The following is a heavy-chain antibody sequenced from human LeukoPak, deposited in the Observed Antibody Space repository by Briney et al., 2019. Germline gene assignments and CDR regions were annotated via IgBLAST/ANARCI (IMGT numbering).Heavy chain of an antibody. V-gene: IGHV1-2*06. Sequence: ASVEVSCKASGYTFSGYHMHWVRQAPGQGLEWMGRINPNNGDTENAQKFQGRVTLTRDTSISTAYMELSRLKFDDTAVYYCARDAAKWLLPLEDYYHYYGMDVWGQGTTVTVSS. J-gene: IGHJ6*02. CDR2: INPNNGDT. D-gene: IGHD3-22*01. CDR3: ARDAAKWLLPLEDYYHYYGMDV. CDR1: GYTFSGYH.